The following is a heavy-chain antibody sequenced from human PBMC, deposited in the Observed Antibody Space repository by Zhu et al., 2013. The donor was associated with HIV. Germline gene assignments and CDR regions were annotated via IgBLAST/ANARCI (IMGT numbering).Heavy chain of an antibody. V-gene: IGHV1-2*02. J-gene: IGHJ3*02. D-gene: IGHD1-26*01. Sequence: QVQLVQSGAEVKKPGASMKVSCKASGYTFTGYYIHWVRQAPGEGLEWMGWINPNSGGTNYAQKFQGRVTMTRDTSISTAYMELSRLRSDDTAEYYCARAPIVGANPRAFDIWGQGTLVTVSS. CDR1: GYTFTGYY. CDR2: INPNSGGT. CDR3: ARAPIVGANPRAFDI.